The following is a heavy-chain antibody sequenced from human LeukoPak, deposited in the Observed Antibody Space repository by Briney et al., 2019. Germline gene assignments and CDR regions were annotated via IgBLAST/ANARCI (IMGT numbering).Heavy chain of an antibody. CDR3: ARDRRDYYDSSGYLDY. D-gene: IGHD3-22*01. V-gene: IGHV4-59*12. J-gene: IGHJ4*02. CDR2: IYYSGST. CDR1: GGSISSYY. Sequence: PSETLSLTCTVSGGSISSYYWSWIRQPPGKGLEWIGYIYYSGSTNYNPSLESRVTISVDTSKNQFSLKLSSVTAADTAVYYCARDRRDYYDSSGYLDYWGQGTLVTVSS.